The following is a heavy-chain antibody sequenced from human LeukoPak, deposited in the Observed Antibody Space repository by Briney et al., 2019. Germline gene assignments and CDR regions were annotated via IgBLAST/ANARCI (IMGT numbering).Heavy chain of an antibody. CDR1: GFNFSDHF. V-gene: IGHV3-72*01. CDR2: SKNKANSNII. Sequence: GGSLRLSCAASGFNFSDHFMDWVRQAPGKGLEGVGRSKNKANSNIIEYAASVKGRFTISRDDSKNSLYLQMNSLKAEDTAVYFCVRDNSNWTFDYWGQGTLVTVSS. J-gene: IGHJ4*02. CDR3: VRDNSNWTFDY. D-gene: IGHD1-1*01.